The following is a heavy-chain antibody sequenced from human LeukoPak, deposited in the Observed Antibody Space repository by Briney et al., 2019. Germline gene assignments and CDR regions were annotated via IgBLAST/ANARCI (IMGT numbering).Heavy chain of an antibody. V-gene: IGHV3-30*18. D-gene: IGHD2-15*01. CDR1: GFTFSNYG. Sequence: RSLRLSCAASGFTFSNYGIHWVRHAPGKGLEWVAVLSYDGSNEYYAGSVKGRFTISRDNSKNTLYLQMNSLRADDTAVYFCAKGADSGGTCYSSIDYWGQGTLVTVSP. CDR2: LSYDGSNE. CDR3: AKGADSGGTCYSSIDY. J-gene: IGHJ4*02.